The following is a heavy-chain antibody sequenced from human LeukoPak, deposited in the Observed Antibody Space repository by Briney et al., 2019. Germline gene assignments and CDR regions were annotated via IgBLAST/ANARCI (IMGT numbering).Heavy chain of an antibody. CDR1: GYTFTSYY. V-gene: IGHV1-46*01. Sequence: ASVKVSCKASGYTFTSYYMHWVRQAPGQGLEWMGIINPSGGSTSYAQKFQGRVTMTRDMSTSTAYMELSRLRSDDTAMYYCARDPGGEWYCSGGSCSRWNWFDPWGQGTLVTVSS. CDR2: INPSGGST. CDR3: ARDPGGEWYCSGGSCSRWNWFDP. D-gene: IGHD2-15*01. J-gene: IGHJ5*02.